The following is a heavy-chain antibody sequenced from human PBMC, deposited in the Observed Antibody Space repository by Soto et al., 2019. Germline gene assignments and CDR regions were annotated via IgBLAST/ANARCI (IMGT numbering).Heavy chain of an antibody. CDR3: ARGLPLPTSLDY. CDR1: GYTFTSYA. Sequence: ASVKVSCKASGYTFTSYAMHWVRQAPGQRLEWMGWINAGNGNTKYSQKFQGRVTITRDTSASTAYLELSSLRSEDTAVYYCARGLPLPTSLDYRGPGTLVTLSS. D-gene: IGHD4-4*01. V-gene: IGHV1-3*01. J-gene: IGHJ4*02. CDR2: INAGNGNT.